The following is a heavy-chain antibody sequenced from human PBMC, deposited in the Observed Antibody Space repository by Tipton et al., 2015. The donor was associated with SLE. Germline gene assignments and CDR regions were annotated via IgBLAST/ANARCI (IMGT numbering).Heavy chain of an antibody. J-gene: IGHJ6*03. V-gene: IGHV4-61*02. Sequence: TLSLTCTVSGGSISSGSYYWSWIRQPAGKGLEWIGRIYTSGSTNYNPSLKSRVTISVDTSKNQFPLKLSSVTAADTAVYYCARAPGLDRDYQYYYYMDVWGKGTTVTVSS. CDR2: IYTSGST. CDR1: GGSISSGSYY. D-gene: IGHD3/OR15-3a*01. CDR3: ARAPGLDRDYQYYYYMDV.